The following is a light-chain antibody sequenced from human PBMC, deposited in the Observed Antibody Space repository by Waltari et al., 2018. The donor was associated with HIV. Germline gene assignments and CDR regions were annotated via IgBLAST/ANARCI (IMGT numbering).Light chain of an antibody. J-gene: IGLJ1*01. CDR2: DNN. V-gene: IGLV1-51*01. CDR1: SSHIGNNY. Sequence: QSVLTQPPSVSAAPGQRVTISCSGSSSHIGNNYVSWYQQLPGTAPKLLIYDNNQRPSGIPDRFSGSKSGTSATLGITGLQTGDEADYYCGTWDSSLSAYVFGTGTKVTVL. CDR3: GTWDSSLSAYV.